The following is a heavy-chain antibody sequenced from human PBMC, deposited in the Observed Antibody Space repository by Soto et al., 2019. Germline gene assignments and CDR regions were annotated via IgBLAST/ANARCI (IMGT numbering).Heavy chain of an antibody. Sequence: EVQLVESGGDLVQPGGSLRLSCAASGISFSHYWMSWVRQAPGKGLEWVANIKQDGSDKYYVDSVNGRFTISSDNAKSSLYLHMNSVRAADTAVYYWASSVGGTHGYWGQGTLVIVSS. J-gene: IGHJ4*02. D-gene: IGHD1-26*01. CDR2: IKQDGSDK. CDR3: ASSVGGTHGY. V-gene: IGHV3-7*03. CDR1: GISFSHYW.